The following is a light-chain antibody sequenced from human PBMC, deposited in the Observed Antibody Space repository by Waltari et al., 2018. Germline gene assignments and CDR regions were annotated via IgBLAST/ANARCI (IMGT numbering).Light chain of an antibody. CDR1: SSDVGGYNY. CDR2: DIS. CDR3: SSYTSSSTYV. Sequence: QSALTQPASVSGSPGQSITISCTRTSSDVGGYNYFSWYQQHPGKPPKLMIYDISKRPSGVSKRVSGSKSGNTASLTISGLQAEDEADYYCSSYTSSSTYVFGTGTKVTVL. J-gene: IGLJ1*01. V-gene: IGLV2-14*01.